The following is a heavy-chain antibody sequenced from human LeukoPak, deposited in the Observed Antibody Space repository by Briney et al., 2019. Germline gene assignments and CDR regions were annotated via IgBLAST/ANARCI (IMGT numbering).Heavy chain of an antibody. CDR2: IRYDGSNK. CDR1: GFTFSSYG. D-gene: IGHD5-24*01. J-gene: IGHJ4*02. CDR3: AKRGMGTVDY. V-gene: IGHV3-30*02. Sequence: GGSLRLSCAASGFTFSSYGMHSVRQAPGKGLEWVAFIRYDGSNKYYADSVKGRFTISRDNSKNTPYLQMNSLRAEDTAVYYCAKRGMGTVDYWGQGTLVTVSS.